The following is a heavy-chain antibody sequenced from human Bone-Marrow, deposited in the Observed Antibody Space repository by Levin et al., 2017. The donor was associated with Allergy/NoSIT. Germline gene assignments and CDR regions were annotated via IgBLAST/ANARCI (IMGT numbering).Heavy chain of an antibody. Sequence: GESLKISCKASGYTFTSYGISWVRQAPGQGLEWMGWISAYNGNTNYAQKLQGRVTMTTDTSTSTAYMELRSLRSDDTAVYYGARASTVSAFDIWGQGTMVTVSS. CDR2: ISAYNGNT. CDR1: GYTFTSYG. D-gene: IGHD4-17*01. V-gene: IGHV1-18*01. J-gene: IGHJ3*02. CDR3: ARASTVSAFDI.